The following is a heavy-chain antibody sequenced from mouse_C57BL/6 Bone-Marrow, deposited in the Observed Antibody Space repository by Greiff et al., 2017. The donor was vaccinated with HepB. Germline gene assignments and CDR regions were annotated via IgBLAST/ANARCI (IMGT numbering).Heavy chain of an antibody. D-gene: IGHD1-1*01. CDR3: ARHGALTTVVATYYAMDY. Sequence: QVQLKESGPGLVAPSQSLSITCTVSGFSLTSYGVHWVRQPPGKGLEWLVVIWSDGSTTYNSALKSRLSISKDNSKSQVFLKMNSLQTDDTAMYYCARHGALTTVVATYYAMDYWGQGTSVTVSS. V-gene: IGHV2-6-1*01. CDR2: IWSDGST. CDR1: GFSLTSYG. J-gene: IGHJ4*01.